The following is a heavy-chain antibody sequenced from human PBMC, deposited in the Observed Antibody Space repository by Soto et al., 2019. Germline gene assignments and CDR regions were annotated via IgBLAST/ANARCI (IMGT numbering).Heavy chain of an antibody. CDR2: VYSSGTT. D-gene: IGHD3-10*01. CDR1: GGSIIRYW. CDR3: ARDIGSYAYGEGY. Sequence: PSDPLSPTCSVSGGSIIRYWWSWIRQPAGKGLEWIGRVYSSGTTDYNPSLNSRATLSVETSKNQFSLKLSSVTAADTAVYYCARDIGSYAYGEGYWGQG. V-gene: IGHV4-4*07. J-gene: IGHJ4*02.